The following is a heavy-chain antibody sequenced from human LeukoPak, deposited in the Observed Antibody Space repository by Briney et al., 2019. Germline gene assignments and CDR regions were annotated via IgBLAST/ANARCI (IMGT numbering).Heavy chain of an antibody. J-gene: IGHJ4*02. D-gene: IGHD2-2*01. Sequence: SETLSLTCAVYGGSLSGYYWSWIRQPPGKGLEWIGEINHSGSTNYNPSLKSRVTISVDTSKNQFSLKLSSVTAADTAVYYCATCYGDPFFDYWGQGTLVTVSS. CDR1: GGSLSGYY. V-gene: IGHV4-34*01. CDR2: INHSGST. CDR3: ATCYGDPFFDY.